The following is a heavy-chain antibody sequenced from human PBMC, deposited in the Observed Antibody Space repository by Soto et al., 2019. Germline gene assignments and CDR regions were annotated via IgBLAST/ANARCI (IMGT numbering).Heavy chain of an antibody. V-gene: IGHV1-8*01. CDR1: GYTFTKYD. CDR3: ARSDGHTFNWLDS. D-gene: IGHD2-2*02. J-gene: IGHJ5*01. Sequence: QVQLVQSGAEVKTPGASVKVSCKASGYTFTKYDVNWVRQAPGQGLERMGWMNPTSGNTGYAQKFQGRLTMTWDTAIGIAHMELSSLRNEDTAVSYCARSDGHTFNWLDSWGQGTLVTVSA. CDR2: MNPTSGNT.